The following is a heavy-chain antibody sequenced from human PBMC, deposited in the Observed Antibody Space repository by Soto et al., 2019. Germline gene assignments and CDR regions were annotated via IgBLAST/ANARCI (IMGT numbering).Heavy chain of an antibody. V-gene: IGHV3-23*01. D-gene: IGHD2-2*01. CDR2: ISGSGGNT. Sequence: GGSLRLSCGASGFTFSGYAMSWVRQAPGKGLEWVSGISGSGGNTYYADSVKGRFTISRDNSKNTLYLQINSLRAEDTAVYYCAKDRGYCISATCYGGYFDYWGQGTLVTVSS. CDR3: AKDRGYCISATCYGGYFDY. J-gene: IGHJ4*02. CDR1: GFTFSGYA.